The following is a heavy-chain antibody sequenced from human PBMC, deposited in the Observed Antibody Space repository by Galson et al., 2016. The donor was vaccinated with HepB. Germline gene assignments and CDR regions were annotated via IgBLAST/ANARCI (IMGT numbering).Heavy chain of an antibody. D-gene: IGHD6-19*01. J-gene: IGHJ4*02. CDR1: GDSITSYY. CDR3: ARHTRASGWGD. Sequence: SETLSLTCTVSGDSITSYYWSWIRQPPGKGLEWIGPIYYAGSTNYNPSLKSRVTISVDTSKNHFSLKLTSVTAADTAMYYCARHTRASGWGDWGQGALVTVSS. CDR2: IYYAGST. V-gene: IGHV4-59*08.